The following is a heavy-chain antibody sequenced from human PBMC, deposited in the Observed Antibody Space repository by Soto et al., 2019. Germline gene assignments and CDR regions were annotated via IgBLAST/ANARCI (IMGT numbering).Heavy chain of an antibody. J-gene: IGHJ2*01. D-gene: IGHD3-16*01. CDR1: GGTFSSYS. CDR2: IIPIFGTA. CDR3: ARPFQSWPGGWYFDL. Sequence: QVQLVQSGAEVKKPGSSVKVSCKASGGTFSSYSINWVRQAPGQVLEWMGGIIPIFGTANYAQKFQGRVTLTADESTSTAHMELSSLRNEDTAEYYCARPFQSWPGGWYFDLWGRGTLVTVSS. V-gene: IGHV1-69*01.